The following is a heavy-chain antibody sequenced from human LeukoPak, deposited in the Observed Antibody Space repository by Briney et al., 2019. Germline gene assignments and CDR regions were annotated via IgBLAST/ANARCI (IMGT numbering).Heavy chain of an antibody. V-gene: IGHV3-11*01. J-gene: IGHJ4*02. Sequence: GGSLRLSCAASGFTFSDYYMSWIRQAPGKGLEWVSYISSSGSTLYYADSVKGRITISRDNAKNSLYLQMNSLRAEDTAVYYCARRRYNWNAIDHWGQGTLVTVSS. CDR2: ISSSGSTL. CDR3: ARRRYNWNAIDH. CDR1: GFTFSDYY. D-gene: IGHD1-20*01.